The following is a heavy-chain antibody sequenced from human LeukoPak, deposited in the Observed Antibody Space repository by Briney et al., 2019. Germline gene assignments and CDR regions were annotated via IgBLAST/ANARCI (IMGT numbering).Heavy chain of an antibody. Sequence: GGSLRLSCAASGFTFSNYEMHWVRQAPGKGLEWVSYISSSGSDIYYADSVKGRFTISRDNAKNSLYLHMNSLRAEDMAVYYCARDYGGSSPFDYWGQGTLVTVSS. D-gene: IGHD4-23*01. CDR1: GFTFSNYE. CDR3: ARDYGGSSPFDY. CDR2: ISSSGSDI. J-gene: IGHJ4*02. V-gene: IGHV3-48*03.